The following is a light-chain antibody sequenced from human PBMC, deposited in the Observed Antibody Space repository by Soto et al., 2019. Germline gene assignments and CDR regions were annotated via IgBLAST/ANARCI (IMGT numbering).Light chain of an antibody. CDR1: QGIRND. J-gene: IGKJ4*01. V-gene: IGKV1-6*01. CDR2: AAS. CDR3: QQSYNSPLT. Sequence: IQMTQSPSSLSASVGDRVTITCRASQGIRNDLGWYQQKPGKAPKLLIYAASSLQSGVPSRFSGSGSGTDFTLTISDLQPEDFASYYCQQSYNSPLTFGGGTKVDI.